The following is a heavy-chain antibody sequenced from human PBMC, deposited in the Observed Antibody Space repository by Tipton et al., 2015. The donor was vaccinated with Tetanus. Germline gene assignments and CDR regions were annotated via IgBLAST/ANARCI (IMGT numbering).Heavy chain of an antibody. V-gene: IGHV3-64*01. CDR3: ARVPPLAAAGITSD. J-gene: IGHJ4*02. Sequence: SLRLSCAASGFMFTRYPMHWVRQAPGRGLEYVASILGDDSSTLYASSMKGRFTITRDNSKNTVYLQMDSLRGEDMAVYYCARVPPLAAAGITSDWGQGTLVTVSS. CDR1: GFMFTRYP. CDR2: ILGDDSST. D-gene: IGHD6-13*01.